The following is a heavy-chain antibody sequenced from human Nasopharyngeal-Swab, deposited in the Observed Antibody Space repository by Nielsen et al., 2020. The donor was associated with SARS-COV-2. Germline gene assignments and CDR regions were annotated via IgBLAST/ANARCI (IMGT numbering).Heavy chain of an antibody. CDR1: GYTFTGYY. J-gene: IGHJ6*02. V-gene: IGHV1-2*02. Sequence: ASVNVSCKASGYTFTGYYMHWARQAPGQGLEWMGWINPNSGGTNYAQKFQGRVTMTRDTSISTAYMELSRLRSDDTAVYCCARDGAIAAAGDVNYYYYYGMDVWGQGTTVTVSS. D-gene: IGHD6-13*01. CDR2: INPNSGGT. CDR3: ARDGAIAAAGDVNYYYYYGMDV.